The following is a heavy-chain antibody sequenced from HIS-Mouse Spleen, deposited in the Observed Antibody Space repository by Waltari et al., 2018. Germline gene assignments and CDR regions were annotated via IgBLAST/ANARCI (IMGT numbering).Heavy chain of an antibody. Sequence: EVQLVESGGGLIQPGGSLRLSCAAAGFTVSSNHMSWVRQAPGQGLEWVSGIYSGGSTYYEDSVKGRFTISRDQSKNTLYLQMNSLRAEDTAVYYCAGGVGSSWYYFDYWGQGTLVTVSS. V-gene: IGHV3-53*01. CDR2: IYSGGST. CDR1: GFTVSSNH. D-gene: IGHD6-13*01. CDR3: AGGVGSSWYYFDY. J-gene: IGHJ4*02.